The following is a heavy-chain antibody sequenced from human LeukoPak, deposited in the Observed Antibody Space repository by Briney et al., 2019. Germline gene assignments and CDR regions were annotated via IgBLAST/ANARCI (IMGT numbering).Heavy chain of an antibody. CDR2: ISGDGVSP. CDR1: GFTFNNYA. CDR3: ARDPGAFPYFFDC. Sequence: GGSLRLSCAASGFTFNNYALTWVRQTLGKGLECVSAISGDGVSPYYADSVRGRFTISRDNSKNTLYLQMNSLRVEDTAVYFCARDPGAFPYFFDCWGQGTLVTVSS. V-gene: IGHV3-23*01. D-gene: IGHD4/OR15-4a*01. J-gene: IGHJ4*02.